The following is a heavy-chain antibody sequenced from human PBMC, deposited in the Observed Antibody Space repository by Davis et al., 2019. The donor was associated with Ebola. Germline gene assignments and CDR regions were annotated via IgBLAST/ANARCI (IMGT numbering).Heavy chain of an antibody. Sequence: ASVKVSCKASGYTFTGYYTHWVRQAPGQGLEWMGWINPNSGGTNYAQKFQGRVTMTRDTSISTAYMELSRLRSDDTAVYYCAFDSARNGGGCVDVWGQGTTVTVSS. J-gene: IGHJ6*02. CDR1: GYTFTGYY. CDR3: AFDSARNGGGCVDV. D-gene: IGHD3-16*01. V-gene: IGHV1-2*02. CDR2: INPNSGGT.